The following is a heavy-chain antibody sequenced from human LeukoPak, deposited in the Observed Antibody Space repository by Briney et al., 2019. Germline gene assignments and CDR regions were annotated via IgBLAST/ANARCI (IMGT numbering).Heavy chain of an antibody. D-gene: IGHD6-13*01. J-gene: IGHJ4*02. CDR3: ARDGAAAGTVTDY. CDR2: ISSSSSYI. CDR1: GFTFSSYS. V-gene: IGHV3-21*01. Sequence: KPGGSPRLSCAASGFTFSSYSMNRVRQAPGKGLEWVSSISSSSSYIYYADSVKGRFTISRDNAKNSLYLQMNSLRAEDTAVYYCARDGAAAGTVTDYWGQGTLVTVSS.